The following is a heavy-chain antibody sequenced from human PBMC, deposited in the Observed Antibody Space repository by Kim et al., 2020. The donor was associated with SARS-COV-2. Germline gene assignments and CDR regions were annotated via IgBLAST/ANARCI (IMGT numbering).Heavy chain of an antibody. CDR1: GYTFTSYA. D-gene: IGHD5-12*01. V-gene: IGHV1-3*01. CDR3: ARARGYSGYDKYYFDY. CDR2: INAGNGNT. Sequence: ASVKVSCKASGYTFTSYAMHWVRQAPGQRLEWMGWINAGNGNTKYSQKFQGRVTITRDTSASTAYMELSSLRSEDTAVYYCARARGYSGYDKYYFDYWGQGTLVTVSS. J-gene: IGHJ4*02.